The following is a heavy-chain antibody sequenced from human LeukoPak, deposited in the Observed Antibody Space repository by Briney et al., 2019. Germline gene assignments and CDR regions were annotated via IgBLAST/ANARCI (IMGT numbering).Heavy chain of an antibody. J-gene: IGHJ5*02. CDR3: ARRIVGATNWFDP. D-gene: IGHD1-26*01. CDR2: INWNGGST. Sequence: PGGSLRLSCAASGFIFDDYGMSWVGQAPGKGLEWVSGINWNGGSTGYADSVKGPFTISRDNAKNSLYLQMNSLRAEDTALYYCARRIVGATNWFDPWGQGTLVTVSS. V-gene: IGHV3-20*04. CDR1: GFIFDDYG.